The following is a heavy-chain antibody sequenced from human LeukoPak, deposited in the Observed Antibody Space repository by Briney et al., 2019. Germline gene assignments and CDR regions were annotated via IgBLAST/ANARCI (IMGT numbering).Heavy chain of an antibody. CDR2: ISYDGSNK. D-gene: IGHD3-9*01. CDR1: GFTFSSYG. V-gene: IGHV3-30*03. J-gene: IGHJ4*02. Sequence: GGSLRLSCAASGFTFSSYGMHWVRQAPGKGLEWVAVISYDGSNKYYADSVKGRFTISRDNSKNTLYLQMNSLRAEDTAVYYCAREVRSYDILTGYYSWGQGTLVTVSS. CDR3: AREVRSYDILTGYYS.